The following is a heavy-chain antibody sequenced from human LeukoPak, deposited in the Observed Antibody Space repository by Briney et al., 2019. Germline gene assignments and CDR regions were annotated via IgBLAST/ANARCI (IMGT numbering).Heavy chain of an antibody. CDR3: VCVSWYVLDY. CDR1: GFTFSSYE. D-gene: IGHD6-13*01. CDR2: ISSSGSTI. Sequence: GGSLRLSCAASGFTFSSYEMNWVRQAPGKGLEWVSYISSSGSTIYYADSVKGRFTISRDNAKNSLYLQMNSLRAEDTAVYYCVCVSWYVLDYWGQGTLVTVSS. J-gene: IGHJ4*02. V-gene: IGHV3-48*03.